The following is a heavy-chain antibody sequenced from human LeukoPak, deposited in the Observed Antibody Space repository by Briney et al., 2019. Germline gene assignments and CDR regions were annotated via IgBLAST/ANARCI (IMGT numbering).Heavy chain of an antibody. V-gene: IGHV4-39*01. CDR3: ARLGALHDAFDV. CDR2: IYYSGST. Sequence: SETLSLTCTVSGGSISSSSYYWGWIRQPPGKGLEWIGSIYYSGSTYYNPSLKSRVTISVDTSKNQFSLKLSSVTAADTAVYYCARLGALHDAFDVWGQGTLVTVSS. CDR1: GGSISSSSYY. J-gene: IGHJ3*01. D-gene: IGHD3-16*01.